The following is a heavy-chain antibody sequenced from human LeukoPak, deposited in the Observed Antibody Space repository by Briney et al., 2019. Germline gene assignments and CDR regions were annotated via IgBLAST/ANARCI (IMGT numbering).Heavy chain of an antibody. Sequence: GRSLRLSCAASGFTFSSYAMHWVGQAPGRGLEWVAVISYDGSNKYYADSVKGRFTISRDNSKNTLYLQMNSLRAEDTAVYLAVAGMWFDYWGQGTLVTVSS. CDR3: VAGMWFDY. CDR2: ISYDGSNK. CDR1: GFTFSSYA. V-gene: IGHV3-30-3*01. D-gene: IGHD6-19*01. J-gene: IGHJ4*02.